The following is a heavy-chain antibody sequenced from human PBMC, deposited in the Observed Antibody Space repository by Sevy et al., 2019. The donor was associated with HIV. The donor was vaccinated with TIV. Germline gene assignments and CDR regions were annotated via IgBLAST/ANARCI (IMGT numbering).Heavy chain of an antibody. D-gene: IGHD2-21*02. CDR2: LSADGGNS. CDR3: ARDLGGYGGNSIDY. J-gene: IGHJ4*02. Sequence: ASVKVSYKASGYPFSSYGISWVRQAPGQGLEWMGWLSADGGNSNYAQNLQGRVTMTTDTSTSTAYMELRSLRFDDTAVYYCARDLGGYGGNSIDYWGQGTLVTVSS. CDR1: GYPFSSYG. V-gene: IGHV1-18*01.